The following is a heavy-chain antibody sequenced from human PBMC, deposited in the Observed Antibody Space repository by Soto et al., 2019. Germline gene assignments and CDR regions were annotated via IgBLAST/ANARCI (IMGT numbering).Heavy chain of an antibody. CDR1: GGTFSSYA. Sequence: ASVKVSCKASGGTFSSYAISWVRQAPGQGLEWMGGIIPIFGTANYAQKFQGRVTITADESTSTAYMELSSLRSEDTAVYYCARGRVAATYYYYYGMDVWGQGTTVTV. D-gene: IGHD6-19*01. CDR2: IIPIFGTA. J-gene: IGHJ6*02. CDR3: ARGRVAATYYYYYGMDV. V-gene: IGHV1-69*13.